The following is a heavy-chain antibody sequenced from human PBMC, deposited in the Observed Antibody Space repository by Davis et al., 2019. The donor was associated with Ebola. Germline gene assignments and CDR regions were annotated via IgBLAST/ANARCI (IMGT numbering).Heavy chain of an antibody. CDR2: INPNSGGT. CDR3: ARGNFPYTVVVVAATLFDY. D-gene: IGHD2-15*01. V-gene: IGHV1-2*06. CDR1: GYTFTGYY. Sequence: AASVKVSCKASGYTFTGYYMHWVRQAPGQGLEWMGRINPNSGGTNYAQKFQGRVTMTRDTSISTAYMELSRLRSDDTAVYYCARGNFPYTVVVVAATLFDYWGQGTLVTVSS. J-gene: IGHJ4*02.